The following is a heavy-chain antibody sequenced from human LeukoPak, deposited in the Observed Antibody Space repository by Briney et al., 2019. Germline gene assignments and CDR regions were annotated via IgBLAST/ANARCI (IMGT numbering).Heavy chain of an antibody. CDR2: IIPIFGTA. V-gene: IGHV1-69*05. CDR1: GGTFSSYA. CDR3: ARGAGSSWYMDYFDY. J-gene: IGHJ4*02. Sequence: SVKVSCKASGGTFSSYAISWVRQAPGQGLEWMGRIIPIFGTANYAQKFQGRVTITTDESTSTAYMELSSLRSEDTAVCYCARGAGSSWYMDYFDYWGQGTLVTVSS. D-gene: IGHD6-13*01.